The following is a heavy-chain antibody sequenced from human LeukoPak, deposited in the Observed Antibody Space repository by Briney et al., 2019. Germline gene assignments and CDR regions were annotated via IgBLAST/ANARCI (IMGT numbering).Heavy chain of an antibody. Sequence: GGSLRLSCAASGFTFSSYAMSWVRQAPGKGLEWVANIKQDGSEKYYVDSVKGRFTISRDNAKNSLYLQMNSLRAEDTAVYYCARDRGYGGSDFDYWGQGTLVTVSS. D-gene: IGHD5-12*01. CDR1: GFTFSSYA. CDR3: ARDRGYGGSDFDY. V-gene: IGHV3-7*01. CDR2: IKQDGSEK. J-gene: IGHJ4*02.